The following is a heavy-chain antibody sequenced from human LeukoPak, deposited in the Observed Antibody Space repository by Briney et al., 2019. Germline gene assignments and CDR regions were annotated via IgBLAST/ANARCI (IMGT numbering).Heavy chain of an antibody. CDR2: INHSGST. V-gene: IGHV4-34*01. J-gene: IGHJ3*01. Sequence: SETLSLTCAVYGGSFSGYYWSWIRQPPGKGLEWIGEINHSGSTNYNPSLKSRVTISVDTSKNQFSLKLSSVTAADTAVYYCAREGYYDAFDVWGQGTMVTISS. D-gene: IGHD3-22*01. CDR3: AREGYYDAFDV. CDR1: GGSFSGYY.